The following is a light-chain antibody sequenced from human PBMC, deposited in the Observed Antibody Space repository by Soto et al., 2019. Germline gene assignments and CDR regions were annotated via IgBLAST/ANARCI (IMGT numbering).Light chain of an antibody. CDR2: DVS. Sequence: QSVLTQPASVSGSPGQSVTISCAGTSGDVGGYNFVSWYQQHPGKAPQLMIYDVSSRPSGVSNRFSGSKSGNTASLTISGLQAEDEADYYCSSYTSSYTYVFGTGTKLTVL. CDR3: SSYTSSYTYV. V-gene: IGLV2-14*03. J-gene: IGLJ1*01. CDR1: SGDVGGYNF.